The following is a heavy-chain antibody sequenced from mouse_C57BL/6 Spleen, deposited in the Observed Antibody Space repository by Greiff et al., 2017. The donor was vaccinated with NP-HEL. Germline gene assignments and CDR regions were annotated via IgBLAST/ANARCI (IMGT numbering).Heavy chain of an antibody. D-gene: IGHD1-1*01. CDR3: ARPLITTRYFDV. Sequence: VQLQQPGAELVRPGTSVKLSCKASGYTFTSYWMHWVKQRPGQGLEWIGVIDPSDSYTNYNQKFKGKATLTVDTSSSTAYMQLSSLTSEDSAVYYCARPLITTRYFDVWGTGTTVTVSS. CDR2: IDPSDSYT. CDR1: GYTFTSYW. J-gene: IGHJ1*03. V-gene: IGHV1-59*01.